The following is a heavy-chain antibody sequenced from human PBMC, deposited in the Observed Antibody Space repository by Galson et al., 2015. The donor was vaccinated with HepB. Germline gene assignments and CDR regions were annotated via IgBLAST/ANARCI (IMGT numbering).Heavy chain of an antibody. CDR1: GYTFTSYG. D-gene: IGHD3-10*01. Sequence: SVKVSCKASGYTFTSYGISWVRQAPGQGLEWIGWISAYNGNTNYAQKLQGRVTMTTDTSTSTAYMELRSLRSDDTAVYYCARPLFNHYGSGSRAFDIWGQGTMVTVSS. V-gene: IGHV1-18*01. J-gene: IGHJ3*02. CDR3: ARPLFNHYGSGSRAFDI. CDR2: ISAYNGNT.